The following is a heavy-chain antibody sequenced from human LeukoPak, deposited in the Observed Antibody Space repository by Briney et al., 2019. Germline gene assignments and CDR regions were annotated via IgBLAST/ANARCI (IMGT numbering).Heavy chain of an antibody. Sequence: GGSLRLSCAASGFTFSGYIMNWVRQAPGKGLEWVSFIGTSGNTIYYADSVKGRFTVSRDTAKNSLYLEMNSLRAEDTAVYYCARDQWLDYWGQGTLGTVSS. D-gene: IGHD6-19*01. V-gene: IGHV3-48*01. J-gene: IGHJ4*02. CDR1: GFTFSGYI. CDR2: IGTSGNTI. CDR3: ARDQWLDY.